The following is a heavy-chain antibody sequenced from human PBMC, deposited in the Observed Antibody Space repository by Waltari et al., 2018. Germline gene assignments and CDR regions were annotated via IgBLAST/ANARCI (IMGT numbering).Heavy chain of an antibody. CDR1: GGSFSGYY. CDR3: ARRGRLVRPDWYFDL. CDR2: INHSGST. D-gene: IGHD6-19*01. J-gene: IGHJ2*01. V-gene: IGHV4-34*01. Sequence: QVQLQQWGAGLLKPSETLSLTCAVYGGSFSGYYWSWIRPPPGKGLEWIGEINHSGSTNYNPSLKSRVTISVDTSKNQFSLKLSSVTAADTAVYYCARRGRLVRPDWYFDLWGRGTLVTVSS.